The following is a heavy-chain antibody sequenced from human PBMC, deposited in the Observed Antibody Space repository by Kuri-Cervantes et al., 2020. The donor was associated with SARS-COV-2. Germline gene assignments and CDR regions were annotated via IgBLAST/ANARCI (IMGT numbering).Heavy chain of an antibody. CDR2: IYPGDSDT. CDR3: ATLYSSSWPQLEYYLDY. Sequence: GESLKISCKGSGYSFTSYWIGWVRQMPGKGLEWMGIIYPGDSDTRYSPSFQGQVTISADKSISTAYLQWSSLKASDTAMYYCATLYSSSWPQLEYYLDYWGQGTLVTVSS. V-gene: IGHV5-51*01. CDR1: GYSFTSYW. D-gene: IGHD6-13*01. J-gene: IGHJ4*02.